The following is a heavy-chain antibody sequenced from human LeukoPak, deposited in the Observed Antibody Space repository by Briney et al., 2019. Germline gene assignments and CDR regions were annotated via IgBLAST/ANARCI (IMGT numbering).Heavy chain of an antibody. Sequence: GGSLRLSCAASGFTFSSYEMNWVRQAPGKGLEWVSYISSSGSTIYYADSVKGRFTISRDNAKNSLYLQMNSLRAEDTAVYYCARDLASLAYCGGDCYPGAFDIWGQGTMVTVSS. CDR3: ARDLASLAYCGGDCYPGAFDI. V-gene: IGHV3-48*03. D-gene: IGHD2-21*02. CDR1: GFTFSSYE. CDR2: ISSSGSTI. J-gene: IGHJ3*02.